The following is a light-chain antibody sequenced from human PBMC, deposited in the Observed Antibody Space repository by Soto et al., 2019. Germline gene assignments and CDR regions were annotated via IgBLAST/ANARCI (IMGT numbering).Light chain of an antibody. V-gene: IGLV1-40*01. CDR3: QSYDSSLSGYVV. Sequence: QSVLTRQPSVSGAPGQRVTISCTGSSSNIGAGYDVHWYQQLPGTAPKLLIYGNSNRPSGVPDRFSGSKSGTSASLAITGLQAEGEAEYYCQSYDSSLSGYVVFGGGTKLTVL. CDR1: SSNIGAGYD. J-gene: IGLJ2*01. CDR2: GNS.